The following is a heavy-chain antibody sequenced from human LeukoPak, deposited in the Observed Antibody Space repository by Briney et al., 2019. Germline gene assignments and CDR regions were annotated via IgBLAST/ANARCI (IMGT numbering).Heavy chain of an antibody. D-gene: IGHD1-26*01. CDR2: IWYDEITK. CDR1: GFTFRSYG. Sequence: PGGSLRLSCVASGFTFRSYGIHWVRQAPGKGLEWLAFIWYDEITKNYTDSVKGRFTISRDNSKNTLYMQLNSLRADDTAIYFCAKSMIGSYPDAFDFWGHGTMVTVSS. J-gene: IGHJ3*01. V-gene: IGHV3-30*02. CDR3: AKSMIGSYPDAFDF.